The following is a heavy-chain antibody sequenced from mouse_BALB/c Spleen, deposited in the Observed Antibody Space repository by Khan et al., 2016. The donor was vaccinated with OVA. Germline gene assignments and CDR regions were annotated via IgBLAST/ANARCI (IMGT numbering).Heavy chain of an antibody. D-gene: IGHD1-1*01. J-gene: IGHJ2*01. CDR1: GFNIKDYY. V-gene: IGHV14-1*02. Sequence: VQLQQSGTELVRPGALVRLSCTVSGFNIKDYYIHWVKQRPDQGLEWIGWIDPENGNTIYDPKFQGKASITADTSSNTAYLQLSSLTSEDTAVYYCPRSTLRNVDYWGEGTTVPVSS. CDR3: PRSTLRNVDY. CDR2: IDPENGNT.